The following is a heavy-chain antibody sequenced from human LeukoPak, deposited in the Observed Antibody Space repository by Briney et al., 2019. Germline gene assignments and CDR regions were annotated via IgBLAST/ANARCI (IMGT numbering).Heavy chain of an antibody. CDR2: FDPEDGET. CDR1: GYTLTELS. J-gene: IGHJ6*02. D-gene: IGHD1-26*01. V-gene: IGHV1-24*01. Sequence: ASVKVSCKVSGYTLTELSMHWVRQAPGKGLEWMGVFDPEDGETIYAQKFQGRVTMTEDTSTDTAYMELSSLRSEDTAVYYCATVQNSGSYPYYGMDVWGQGTTVTVSS. CDR3: ATVQNSGSYPYYGMDV.